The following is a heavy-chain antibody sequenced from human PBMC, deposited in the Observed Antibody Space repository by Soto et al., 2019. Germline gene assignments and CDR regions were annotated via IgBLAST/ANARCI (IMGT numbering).Heavy chain of an antibody. V-gene: IGHV4-30-2*01. CDR2: IYHSGST. CDR3: ARGQVVAAQH. D-gene: IGHD2-15*01. Sequence: QLQLQESGSGLVKPSQTLSLTCAVSGGSISSGGYSWSWIRQPPGKGLEWIGYIYHSGSTYYNPSLTRRVTISVDRAQNQCSLKRSAVTAAGTAVYYCARGQVVAAQHWGQGTLVTVSS. CDR1: GGSISSGGYS. J-gene: IGHJ4*02.